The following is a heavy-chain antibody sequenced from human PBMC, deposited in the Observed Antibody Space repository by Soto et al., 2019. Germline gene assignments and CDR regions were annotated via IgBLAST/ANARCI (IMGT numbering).Heavy chain of an antibody. V-gene: IGHV3-33*01. CDR1: GFTFSSYG. CDR2: IWYDGSNK. J-gene: IGHJ3*02. Sequence: GGSLRLSCAASGFTFSSYGMHWVRQAPGKGLEWVAVIWYDGSNKYYADSVKGRFTISRDNSKNTLYLQMNSLRAEDTAVYYCARDLIAAVTEGAAFDIWGQGTMVTVSS. D-gene: IGHD6-13*01. CDR3: ARDLIAAVTEGAAFDI.